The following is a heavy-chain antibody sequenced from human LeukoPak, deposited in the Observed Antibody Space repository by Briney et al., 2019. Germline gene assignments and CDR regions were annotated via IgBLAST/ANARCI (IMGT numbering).Heavy chain of an antibody. D-gene: IGHD3-22*01. V-gene: IGHV3-30*02. CDR1: GFTFSNYY. J-gene: IGHJ4*02. CDR2: VHHDGSER. Sequence: GGSLRLSCAASGFTFSNYYIHWVRQPPGRGREWVAVVHHDGSERYYADSVKGRFTISRDNSKNTLYVQMDSLRVEDTAVYYCATGSGYYYDHWGQGTLVTVSS. CDR3: ATGSGYYYDH.